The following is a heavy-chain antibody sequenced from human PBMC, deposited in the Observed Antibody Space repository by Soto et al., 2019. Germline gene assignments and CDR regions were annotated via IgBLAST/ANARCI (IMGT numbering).Heavy chain of an antibody. CDR1: GFTFSGYW. CDR3: THCSGDSCNGGYFGMDV. J-gene: IGHJ6*02. CDR2: INGDGTTT. D-gene: IGHD2-15*01. Sequence: PGGSLRLSCAGSGFTFSGYWMHWVRQSPGKGLVWVSRINGDGTTTAYADSVRGRFTISRDNSKNTLYLQMSSLRAEDTAVYYCTHCSGDSCNGGYFGMDVWGQGKTVTVSS. V-gene: IGHV3-74*01.